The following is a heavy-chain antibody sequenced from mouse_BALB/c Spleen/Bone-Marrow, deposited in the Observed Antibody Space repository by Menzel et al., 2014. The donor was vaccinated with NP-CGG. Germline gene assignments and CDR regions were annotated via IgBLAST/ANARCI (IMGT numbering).Heavy chain of an antibody. D-gene: IGHD4-1*01. V-gene: IGHV1S81*02. CDR3: TRGRTWDFDY. CDR1: GYTFTSYY. Sequence: QVQLKQSGAELVKPGASVKLSCKASGYTFTSYYMYWVKQRPGQGLEWIGEINPSNGGTNFNERFKSRATLTVDKSSSTAYKQLSSLTSEDSAVYYCTRGRTWDFDYWGQGTTLTVSS. CDR2: INPSNGGT. J-gene: IGHJ2*01.